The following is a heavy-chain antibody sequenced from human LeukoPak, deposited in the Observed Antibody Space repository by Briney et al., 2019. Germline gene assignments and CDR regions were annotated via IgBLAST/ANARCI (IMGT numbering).Heavy chain of an antibody. CDR2: ISWNSGSI. CDR3: AKDSGLRLWSGPLDY. J-gene: IGHJ4*02. V-gene: IGHV3-9*01. D-gene: IGHD4-17*01. CDR1: GFTFDDYA. Sequence: PGGSLRLSCAASGFTFDDYAMHWVRQAPGKGLEWVSGISWNSGSIGYADSVKGRFTISRDNAKNSLYLQMNSLRAEDTALYYCAKDSGLRLWSGPLDYWGQGTLVTVSS.